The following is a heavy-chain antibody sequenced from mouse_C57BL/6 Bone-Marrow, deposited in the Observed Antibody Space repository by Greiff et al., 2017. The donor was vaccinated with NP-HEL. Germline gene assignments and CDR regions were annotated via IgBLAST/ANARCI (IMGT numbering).Heavy chain of an antibody. J-gene: IGHJ3*01. CDR2: INPSTGGT. Sequence: VQLQQSGPELVKPGASVKISCKASGYSFTGYYMNWVKQSPEKSLEWIGEINPSTGGTTYNQKFKAKATVTVDKSSSTAYMQLKSLTSEDSAVYYCARRGFAYWGQGTLVTVSA. CDR3: ARRGFAY. CDR1: GYSFTGYY. V-gene: IGHV1-42*01.